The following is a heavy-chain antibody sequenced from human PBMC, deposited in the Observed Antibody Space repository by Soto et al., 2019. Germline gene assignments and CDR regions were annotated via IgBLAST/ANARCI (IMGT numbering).Heavy chain of an antibody. J-gene: IGHJ4*02. CDR1: GGSISSGGYD. Sequence: QVQLQESGPGLVKPSQTLSLTCTVSGGSISSGGYDWSCIRQHPGKGREWIGFIYYSGSNYYTPSLKSRVTISVDPSKNQSSLKLSSVTAADTAVYYCAIAVGYCRGGSCYDLPYFDYWGQGTLVTVS. V-gene: IGHV4-31*03. CDR3: AIAVGYCRGGSCYDLPYFDY. CDR2: IYYSGSN. D-gene: IGHD2-15*01.